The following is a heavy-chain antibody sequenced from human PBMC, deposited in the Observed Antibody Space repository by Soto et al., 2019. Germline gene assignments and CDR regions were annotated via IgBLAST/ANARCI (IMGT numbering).Heavy chain of an antibody. V-gene: IGHV2-5*02. J-gene: IGHJ6*03. CDR3: PHRPISMIWGGGVGDMDV. Sequence: QITLKESGPTLVKPTQTLTLTCTFSGFSLSTSGVGVGWIRQPPGKALEWLALIYWDDDKRYSPSLKSRLTITKGTSKNQVVLTMTNMDTVDTATYYCPHRPISMIWGGGVGDMDVWGNGTTVTVS. CDR1: GFSLSTSGVG. D-gene: IGHD3-16*01. CDR2: IYWDDDK.